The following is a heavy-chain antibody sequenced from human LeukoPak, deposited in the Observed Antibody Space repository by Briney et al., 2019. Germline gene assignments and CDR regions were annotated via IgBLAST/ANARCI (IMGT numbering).Heavy chain of an antibody. CDR2: IYYSGTT. J-gene: IGHJ4*02. Sequence: PSETLPLTCTVSGGSFSSSTYYWGWIRQPPGKGLEWIGSIYYSGTTYYNPSLKSRVTVSVDTSTNQFSLKLSSVTAADTAVYYCARVGKEYSSGFYGLLDYWGQGALVTVSS. CDR3: ARVGKEYSSGFYGLLDY. D-gene: IGHD3-22*01. CDR1: GGSFSSSTYY. V-gene: IGHV4-39*01.